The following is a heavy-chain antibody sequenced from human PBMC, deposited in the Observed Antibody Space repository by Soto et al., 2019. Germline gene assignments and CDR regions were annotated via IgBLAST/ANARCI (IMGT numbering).Heavy chain of an antibody. J-gene: IGHJ6*02. CDR3: ARDPNVKTTAILYYYDGMDV. CDR2: ISAYNGNT. D-gene: IGHD4-17*01. Sequence: QVQLVQSGAEVKKPGASVKVSCKASGYTFTSYGISWVRQAPGQGLEWMGWISAYNGNTNYAQKLQGRITMTTDTATSTAYMEMRSLRADDTAVYYCARDPNVKTTAILYYYDGMDVWGQGTTVTVSS. V-gene: IGHV1-18*01. CDR1: GYTFTSYG.